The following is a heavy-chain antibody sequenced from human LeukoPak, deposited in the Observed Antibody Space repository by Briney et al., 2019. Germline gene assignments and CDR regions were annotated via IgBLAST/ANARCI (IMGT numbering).Heavy chain of an antibody. D-gene: IGHD3-9*01. Sequence: SQTLSLTCTVSGASITSGGDYWNWIRQHPGKGLEWIGYISNSGSPYYNPSLKSRISVSLDTSKNHFSLKLDSVTAADTAVYYCATVIYDVLTGYYLQWGQGTLVTVSS. J-gene: IGHJ4*02. CDR3: ATVIYDVLTGYYLQ. CDR1: GASITSGGDY. CDR2: ISNSGSP. V-gene: IGHV4-31*03.